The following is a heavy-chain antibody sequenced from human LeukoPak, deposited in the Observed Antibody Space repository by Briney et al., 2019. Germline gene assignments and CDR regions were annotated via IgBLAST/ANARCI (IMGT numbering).Heavy chain of an antibody. CDR1: GYTFTTYG. J-gene: IGHJ3*02. Sequence: ASVKVSCKASGYTFTTYGISWVRQAPGQGLEWMGWISTYSGNTNYAQKFQGRVTLTADTSTSTAYMELRRLTSDDAALYYCARAGYCSSSNCYINAFDIWGQGTMVTVSS. D-gene: IGHD2-2*02. CDR2: ISTYSGNT. V-gene: IGHV1-18*01. CDR3: ARAGYCSSSNCYINAFDI.